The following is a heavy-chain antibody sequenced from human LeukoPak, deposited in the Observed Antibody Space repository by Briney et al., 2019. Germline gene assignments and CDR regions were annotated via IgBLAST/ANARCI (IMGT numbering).Heavy chain of an antibody. CDR3: ASGVYYSGGSCYSPPAY. V-gene: IGHV4-34*01. D-gene: IGHD2-15*01. J-gene: IGHJ4*02. CDR1: GGSFSGYY. Sequence: SETLSLTCAVYGGSFSGYYWSWIRQPPGMGLEWIGEINHSGSTNYNPSLKSRVTISVDTSKNQFSLKLSSVTAADTAVYYCASGVYYSGGSCYSPPAYRGQGTLVTVSS. CDR2: INHSGST.